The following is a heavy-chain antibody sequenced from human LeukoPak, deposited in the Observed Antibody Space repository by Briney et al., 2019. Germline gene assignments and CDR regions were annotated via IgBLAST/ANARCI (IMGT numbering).Heavy chain of an antibody. CDR2: TYYRSKWYN. CDR3: ARSCGGTCLLAYYAMDV. D-gene: IGHD2-15*01. V-gene: IGHV6-1*01. J-gene: IGHJ6*02. Sequence: SQTLSLICVISGDSVSSNYAAWNWIRQSPSGGLEWLGRTYYRSKWYNDYAASVKSRITINPDTSKNQFSLQLNSVTPEDTAVYYCARSCGGTCLLAYYAMDVWGHGTTVTVSS. CDR1: GDSVSSNYAA.